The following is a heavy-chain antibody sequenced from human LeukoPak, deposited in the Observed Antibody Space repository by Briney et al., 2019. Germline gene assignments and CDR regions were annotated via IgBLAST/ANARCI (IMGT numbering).Heavy chain of an antibody. V-gene: IGHV3-53*01. Sequence: GGSLRLSCAASGFIVNTNYMTWVRQAPGRGLEWVSFIYADGNTYYADSVKGRFTISRDISKNAVYLQMNSLRAEDTAVYYCARDFRGQWLIRRPSWYFDLWGRGTLVTVSS. J-gene: IGHJ2*01. CDR1: GFIVNTNY. CDR2: IYADGNT. CDR3: ARDFRGQWLIRRPSWYFDL. D-gene: IGHD6-19*01.